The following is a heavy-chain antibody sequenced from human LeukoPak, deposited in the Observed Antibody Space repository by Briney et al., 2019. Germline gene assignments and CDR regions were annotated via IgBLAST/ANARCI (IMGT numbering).Heavy chain of an antibody. J-gene: IGHJ4*02. CDR2: ISGSGGST. V-gene: IGHV3-23*01. D-gene: IGHD3-22*01. CDR3: AKAYYYDSSGYYLDY. CDR1: GFTFTTYG. Sequence: PGGSLRLSCAASGFTFTTYGMTWVRQAPGKGLEWVSAISGSGGSTYYADSVKGRFTISRDNSKNTLYLQMNSLRAEDTAVYYCAKAYYYDSSGYYLDYWGQGTLVTVSS.